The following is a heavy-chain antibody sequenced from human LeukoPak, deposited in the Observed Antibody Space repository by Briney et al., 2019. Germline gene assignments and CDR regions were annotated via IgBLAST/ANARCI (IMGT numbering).Heavy chain of an antibody. Sequence: SETLSLTCTVSGGSLSSSSHYWAWIRQPPGKGLEWIANIYYSGNTYYNPSLKSRVTISVDTSKNQFSLKLNSVTAADTAVYYCARDSLGAGTVGATSGYWGQGTLVTVSS. J-gene: IGHJ4*02. CDR2: IYYSGNT. CDR1: GGSLSSSSHY. D-gene: IGHD1-26*01. CDR3: ARDSLGAGTVGATSGY. V-gene: IGHV4-39*02.